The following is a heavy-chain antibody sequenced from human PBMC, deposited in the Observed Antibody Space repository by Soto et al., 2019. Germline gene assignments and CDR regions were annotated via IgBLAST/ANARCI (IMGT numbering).Heavy chain of an antibody. V-gene: IGHV4-59*01. D-gene: IGHD3-10*01. Sequence: PSETLSLTCTVSGASISSYYWSWIRQPPGKGLEWLGYILYTGNTNYSPSLKSRVTMSVDTSKNQVSLKLSAVTAADTAVYFCARAAYGSGSYYAPYYYYAMDVWGQGTTVPVSS. CDR1: GASISSYY. CDR3: ARAAYGSGSYYAPYYYYAMDV. CDR2: ILYTGNT. J-gene: IGHJ6*02.